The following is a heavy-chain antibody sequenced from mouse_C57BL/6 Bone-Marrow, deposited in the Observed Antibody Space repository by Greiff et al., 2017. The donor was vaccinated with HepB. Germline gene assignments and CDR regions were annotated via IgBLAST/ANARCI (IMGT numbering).Heavy chain of an antibody. CDR3: ARPLTGTDYFDY. J-gene: IGHJ2*01. Sequence: QVQLQQPGAELVKPGASVKLSCKASGYTFTSYWMHWVNQRPGQGLEWIGMIHPNSGRTNYNEKFKSKATLTVDKSSSTAYMQLSSLTSEDSAVYYCARPLTGTDYFDYWGQGTTLTVSS. CDR2: IHPNSGRT. CDR1: GYTFTSYW. V-gene: IGHV1-64*01. D-gene: IGHD4-1*01.